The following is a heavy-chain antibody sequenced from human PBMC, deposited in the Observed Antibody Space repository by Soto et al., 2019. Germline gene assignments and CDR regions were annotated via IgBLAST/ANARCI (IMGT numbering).Heavy chain of an antibody. CDR2: IYYSGST. V-gene: IGHV4-59*01. CDR3: ARGGLGSYFFDY. Sequence: LALTCTVSGGSISSYYWSWIRQPPGKGLEWIGYIYYSGSTNYNPSLKRRVTISVDTSKNQFSLKLSSVTAADTAVYYCARGGLGSYFFDYWGQGTLVTVSS. D-gene: IGHD1-26*01. CDR1: GGSISSYY. J-gene: IGHJ4*02.